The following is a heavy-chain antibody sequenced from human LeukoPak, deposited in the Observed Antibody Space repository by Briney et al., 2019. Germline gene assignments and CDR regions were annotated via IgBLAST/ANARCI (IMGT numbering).Heavy chain of an antibody. Sequence: GGSLRLPCAASGFTFSNYAMSWVRQAPGKGLEWVSTISNSGSSTHYADSVKGRFTISRDNSKNTLYLQMNSLRAEDTAVYYCAKPLGYSYGNAFDIWGRGTMVTVSS. V-gene: IGHV3-23*01. CDR1: GFTFSNYA. CDR3: AKPLGYSYGNAFDI. D-gene: IGHD5-18*01. CDR2: ISNSGSST. J-gene: IGHJ3*02.